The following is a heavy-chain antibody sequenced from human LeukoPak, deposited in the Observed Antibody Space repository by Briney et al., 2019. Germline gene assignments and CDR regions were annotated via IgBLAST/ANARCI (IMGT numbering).Heavy chain of an antibody. V-gene: IGHV3-48*01. D-gene: IGHD1-26*01. CDR3: ARVGATPGY. J-gene: IGHJ4*02. CDR2: ISSSSSTI. Sequence: GGSLRLSCAASGFTFSSYSMNWVRQAPGKGLEWVSYISSSSSTIYYADSVKGRFTISRDNAKNSLYLQMNSLRAEDTAVYYCARVGATPGYWGQGTLVTVSS. CDR1: GFTFSSYS.